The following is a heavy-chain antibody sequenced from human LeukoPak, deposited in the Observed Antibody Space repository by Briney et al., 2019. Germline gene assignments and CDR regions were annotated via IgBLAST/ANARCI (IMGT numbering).Heavy chain of an antibody. V-gene: IGHV3-21*01. D-gene: IGHD3-10*01. CDR3: ARETSYYYGSGSPERGY. CDR1: GFTFSSYS. Sequence: PGGSLRLSCAASGFTFSSYSMNWVRQAPGKGLEWVSSISSSSSYIYYADSVKGRFTISRDNAKNSLYLQMNSLRAEDTAVYYCARETSYYYGSGSPERGYWGQGTLVSVSS. J-gene: IGHJ4*02. CDR2: ISSSSSYI.